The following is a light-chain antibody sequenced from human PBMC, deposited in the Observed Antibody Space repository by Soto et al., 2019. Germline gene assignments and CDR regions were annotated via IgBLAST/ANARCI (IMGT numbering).Light chain of an antibody. J-gene: IGKJ4*01. CDR1: QGLSSR. CDR3: QQAISFSLT. V-gene: IGKV1-12*01. Sequence: DIQMTQSPSSVSASVGDRVTITCRASQGLSSRLAWYQQKPGKAPKLLIYAASSLQSGVPSRFSGSGSGTDFTLTISSLQPDDFATYYCQQAISFSLTFGGGTKVEIK. CDR2: AAS.